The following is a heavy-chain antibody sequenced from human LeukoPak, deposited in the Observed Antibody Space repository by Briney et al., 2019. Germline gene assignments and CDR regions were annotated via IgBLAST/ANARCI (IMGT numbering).Heavy chain of an antibody. Sequence: GGSLRLSCVASGFTFTKCAMSWIRQAPGKGLEWVSAISGSGGSTYYADSVKGRFTISRDNSKNTLYLQMNSLRAEDTAVYYCAKGVTTGYYYYGMDVWGQGTTVTVSS. D-gene: IGHD1-1*01. CDR2: ISGSGGST. CDR1: GFTFTKCA. J-gene: IGHJ6*02. V-gene: IGHV3-23*01. CDR3: AKGVTTGYYYYGMDV.